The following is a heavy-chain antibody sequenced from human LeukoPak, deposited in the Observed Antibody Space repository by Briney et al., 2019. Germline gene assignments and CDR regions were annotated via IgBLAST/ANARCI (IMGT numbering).Heavy chain of an antibody. J-gene: IGHJ6*03. CDR2: ISSNGGST. V-gene: IGHV3-64*01. CDR3: ARELGGSYGIYYYYMDV. Sequence: GGSLRLSCAASGFTFSSYAMHWVRQAPGKGLEYVSAISSNGGSTYYANSVKGRFTISRDNSKNTLYLQMGSLRAEDMAVYYCARELGGSYGIYYYYMDVWGKGTTVTISS. CDR1: GFTFSSYA. D-gene: IGHD1-26*01.